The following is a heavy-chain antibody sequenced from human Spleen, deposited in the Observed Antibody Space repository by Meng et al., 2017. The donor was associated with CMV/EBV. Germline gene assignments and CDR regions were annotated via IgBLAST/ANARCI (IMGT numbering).Heavy chain of an antibody. CDR1: GFTFDDYA. J-gene: IGHJ5*02. Sequence: GESLKISCAPSGFTFDDYAIHWVRQDPGRGLEWVSTIDNDGDTYYSGSVKGRFTISREDVKNSLYLQMNSLRAGDTAVYYCARDWGYDFWSGYYGHNWFDPWGQGTLVTVSS. D-gene: IGHD3-3*01. CDR2: IDNDGDT. CDR3: ARDWGYDFWSGYYGHNWFDP. V-gene: IGHV3-13*01.